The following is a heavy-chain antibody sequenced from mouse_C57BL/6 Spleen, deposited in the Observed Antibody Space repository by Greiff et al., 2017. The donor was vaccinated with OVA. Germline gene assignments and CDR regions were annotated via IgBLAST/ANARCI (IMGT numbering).Heavy chain of an antibody. CDR2: INYDGSST. CDR3: ARELYDAMDY. CDR1: GFTFSDYY. J-gene: IGHJ4*01. V-gene: IGHV5-16*01. Sequence: EVQLQESEGGLVQPGSSMKLSCTASGFTFSDYYMAWVRQVPEKGLEWVANINYDGSSTYYLDSLKSRFIISRDNAKNILYLQMSSLKSEDTATYYCARELYDAMDYWGQGTSVTVSS.